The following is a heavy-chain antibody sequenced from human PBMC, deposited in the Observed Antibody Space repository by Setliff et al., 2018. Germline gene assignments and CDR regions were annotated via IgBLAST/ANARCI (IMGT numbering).Heavy chain of an antibody. CDR2: TFYSGST. J-gene: IGHJ4*02. CDR1: GGSISISGYY. D-gene: IGHD6-13*01. V-gene: IGHV4-39*01. Sequence: PSETLSLTCTVSGGSISISGYYWGWIRQPPGKGLEWIGSTFYSGSTYYNPSFKSRVSISVDTSKNQFSLRLSSVNAADTAVYYCARHSNSWPVDYWGQGTLVTVSS. CDR3: ARHSNSWPVDY.